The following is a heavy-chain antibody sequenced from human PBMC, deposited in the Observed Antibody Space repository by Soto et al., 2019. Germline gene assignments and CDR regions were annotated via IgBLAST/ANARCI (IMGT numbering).Heavy chain of an antibody. CDR3: GRCTSTSCHLGSDY. J-gene: IGHJ4*02. D-gene: IGHD2-2*01. CDR1: GFTFSSYD. Sequence: PGGSLRLSCAASGFTFSSYDMNCVRQAPGKGLEWVALISYDVSSKYYAASVKGRFTISRDGSKNTLFLQMDSLGAADTAVYYCGRCTSTSCHLGSDYRGQGTLGTVSS. V-gene: IGHV3-30-3*01. CDR2: ISYDVSSK.